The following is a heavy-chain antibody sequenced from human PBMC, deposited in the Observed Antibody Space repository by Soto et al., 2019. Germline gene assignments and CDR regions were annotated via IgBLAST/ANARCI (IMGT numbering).Heavy chain of an antibody. Sequence: SETLSLTCTVSVGSLNTFYWSWVRQPAGEGLEWIGRISSSGSTSFNPSLESRVAMSVDTSKNHFSLNLSSVTAADMAVYYCAREGSYSAYNFAHGIQLWSFDFWGQGALVTVSS. CDR2: ISSSGST. V-gene: IGHV4-4*07. D-gene: IGHD5-12*01. J-gene: IGHJ4*02. CDR3: AREGSYSAYNFAHGIQLWSFDF. CDR1: VGSLNTFY.